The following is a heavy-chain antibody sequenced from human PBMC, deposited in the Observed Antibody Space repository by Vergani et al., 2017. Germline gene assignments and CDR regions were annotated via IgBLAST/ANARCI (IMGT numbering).Heavy chain of an antibody. J-gene: IGHJ5*02. Sequence: EVQLVESGGGLVQPGGSLRLSCAASGFTFSSYWMSWVRQAPGKGLEWVANIKQDGSEKYYVDSVKGRFTISRDNAKNSLYLQMNSLRAEDTAVYYCARYLRNYYGNWFDPWGQGTLVTVSS. CDR2: IKQDGSEK. V-gene: IGHV3-7*01. D-gene: IGHD3-10*01. CDR1: GFTFSSYW. CDR3: ARYLRNYYGNWFDP.